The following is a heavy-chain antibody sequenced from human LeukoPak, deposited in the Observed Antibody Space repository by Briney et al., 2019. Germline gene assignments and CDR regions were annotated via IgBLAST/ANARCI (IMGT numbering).Heavy chain of an antibody. J-gene: IGHJ3*02. V-gene: IGHV3-20*04. Sequence: PGGSLRLSCAASGFTFDDYGMSWVRQAPGKGLEWVSGINWNGGCTGYADSVKGRFTISRDNAKNSLYLQMNSLRAEDTALYYCAREGRGVTIFGVVMYAFDIWGQGTMVTVSS. CDR3: AREGRGVTIFGVVMYAFDI. CDR2: INWNGGCT. D-gene: IGHD3-3*01. CDR1: GFTFDDYG.